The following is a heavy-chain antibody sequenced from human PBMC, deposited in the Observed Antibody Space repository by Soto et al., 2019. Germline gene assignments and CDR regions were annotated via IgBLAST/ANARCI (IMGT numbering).Heavy chain of an antibody. CDR2: ISGSGDST. D-gene: IGHD1-7*01. CDR1: GFTFNRYG. V-gene: IGHV3-23*01. Sequence: GGSLRLSCAASGFTFNRYGMSWVRQAPGKGLEWVSAISGSGDSTYYADSVKGRFTISRDSSNNTLYLQMNNLRADDTALYFCVKLRLELLYFASWGLGALVTVPS. J-gene: IGHJ4*02. CDR3: VKLRLELLYFAS.